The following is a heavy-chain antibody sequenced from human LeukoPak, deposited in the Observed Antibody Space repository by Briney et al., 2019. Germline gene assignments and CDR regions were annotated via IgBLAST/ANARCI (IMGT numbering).Heavy chain of an antibody. J-gene: IGHJ4*02. CDR3: ARGRDFGVVTPYFDY. Sequence: SETLSLTCTVSGGSISSGDYYWSWIRQPPGKGLEWIGEINHSGSTNYNPSLKSRVTISVDTSKNQFSLKLSSVTAADTAVYYCARGRDFGVVTPYFDYWGQGTLVTVSS. D-gene: IGHD3-3*01. CDR2: INHSGST. V-gene: IGHV4-39*07. CDR1: GGSISSGDYY.